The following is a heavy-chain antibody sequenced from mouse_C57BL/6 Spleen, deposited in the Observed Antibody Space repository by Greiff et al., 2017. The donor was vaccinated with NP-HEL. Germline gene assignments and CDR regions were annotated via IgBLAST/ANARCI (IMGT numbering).Heavy chain of an antibody. CDR2: ILPGSGST. J-gene: IGHJ1*03. CDR3: AEGPYYYGSSLWYFDV. Sequence: ESGAELMKPGASVKLSCKATGYTFTGYWIEWVKQRPGHGLEWIGEILPGSGSTNYNEKFKGKATFTADTSSNTAYMQLSSLTTEDSAIYYCAEGPYYYGSSLWYFDVWGTGTTVTVSS. CDR1: GYTFTGYW. D-gene: IGHD1-1*01. V-gene: IGHV1-9*01.